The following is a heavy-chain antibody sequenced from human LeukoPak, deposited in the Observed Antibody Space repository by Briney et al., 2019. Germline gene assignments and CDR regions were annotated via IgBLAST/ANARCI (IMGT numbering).Heavy chain of an antibody. CDR3: ARAPVTSCRGAYCYPFDY. CDR1: GFTFNKYA. V-gene: IGHV3-23*01. D-gene: IGHD2-21*01. Sequence: GGSLRLSCAASGFTFNKYAMSWVRQAPGKGLEWVSAISGSDAGTYYADSVKGRFTISRDNSKNTLYLQMNSLRVDDAAVYYCARAPVTSCRGAYCYPFDYWGQGTLVTVSS. CDR2: ISGSDAGT. J-gene: IGHJ4*02.